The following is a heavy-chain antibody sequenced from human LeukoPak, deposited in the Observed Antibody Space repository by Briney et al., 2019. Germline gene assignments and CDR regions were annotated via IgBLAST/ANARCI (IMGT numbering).Heavy chain of an antibody. CDR2: INHSGST. CDR3: ARENCSGGSCYSVDY. V-gene: IGHV4-34*01. Sequence: PSETLSLTCAVYGGSFSGYYWSWIRQPPGKGLEWIGEINHSGSTNYNPSLKSRVTISVDTSKNQFSLKLSSVTAADTAVYYCARENCSGGSCYSVDYWGQGTLVTVSS. J-gene: IGHJ4*02. CDR1: GGSFSGYY. D-gene: IGHD2-15*01.